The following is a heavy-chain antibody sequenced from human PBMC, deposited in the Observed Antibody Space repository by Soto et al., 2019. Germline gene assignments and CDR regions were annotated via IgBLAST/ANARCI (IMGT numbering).Heavy chain of an antibody. Sequence: GESLNISCKGSGSSFTSYWIGWVRQMPGKGLEWMGIIYPGDSDTRYSPSFQGQVTISADKSISTAYLQWSSLKASDTAMYYCARRRCSGGSCYYGMDVWGQGTTVTVSS. CDR1: GSSFTSYW. CDR3: ARRRCSGGSCYYGMDV. D-gene: IGHD2-15*01. V-gene: IGHV5-51*01. J-gene: IGHJ6*02. CDR2: IYPGDSDT.